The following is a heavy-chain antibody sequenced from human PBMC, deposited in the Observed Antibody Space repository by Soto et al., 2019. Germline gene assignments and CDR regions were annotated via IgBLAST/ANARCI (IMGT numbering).Heavy chain of an antibody. CDR3: VREAYIGYGHAIDH. D-gene: IGHD5-12*01. CDR2: NYHSGTT. V-gene: IGHV4-59*01. J-gene: IGHJ4*02. Sequence: SETLSLTCAVSVVTISTYYWSWIRQPPGKGLEWIGYNYHSGTTNYNPSLKNRVTISVDTSKNQFSLRLTSVTAADTAIYYCVREAYIGYGHAIDHWGQGILVTVSS. CDR1: VVTISTYY.